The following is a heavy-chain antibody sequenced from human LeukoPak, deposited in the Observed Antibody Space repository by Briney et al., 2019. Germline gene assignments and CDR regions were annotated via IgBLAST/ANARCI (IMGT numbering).Heavy chain of an antibody. CDR1: GYTFTSYY. D-gene: IGHD1-1*01. J-gene: IGHJ3*02. V-gene: IGHV1-46*01. CDR3: ARVQLERRCYDAFDI. Sequence: ASVKVSCKASGYTFTSYYMHWVRQAPGQGLEWMGIINPSGGSTSYAQKFQGRVTMTRDMSTSTVYMELSSLRSEDTAVYYCARVQLERRCYDAFDIWGQGTMVTVSS. CDR2: INPSGGST.